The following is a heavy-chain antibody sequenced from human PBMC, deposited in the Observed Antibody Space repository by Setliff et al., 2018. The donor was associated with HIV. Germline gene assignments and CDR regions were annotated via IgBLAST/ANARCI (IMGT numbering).Heavy chain of an antibody. Sequence: GGSLRLSCVASGFPFDTYGMHWVRQAPGKGLEWVAVIWYDGSNKYYADSVKGRFTISRDNSKNTLYLQMNSLRAEDTAVYYCARDLPPDYWGQGTLVTVSS. J-gene: IGHJ4*02. CDR2: IWYDGSNK. CDR1: GFPFDTYG. D-gene: IGHD2-2*01. V-gene: IGHV3-33*08. CDR3: ARDLPPDY.